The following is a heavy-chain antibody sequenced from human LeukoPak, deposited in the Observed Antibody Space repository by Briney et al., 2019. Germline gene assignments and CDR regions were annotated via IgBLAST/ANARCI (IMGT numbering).Heavy chain of an antibody. J-gene: IGHJ4*02. CDR2: ISSSSSYI. D-gene: IGHD3-22*01. CDR3: AKSEGTYYYDSSGYYYSY. Sequence: GGSLRLSCAASGFTFSSYRINWVRQAPGKGLEWVSSISSSSSYIYYADSVKGRFTISRDNAKNSLYLQMNSLRAEDTAVYYCAKSEGTYYYDSSGYYYSYWGQGTLVTVSS. CDR1: GFTFSSYR. V-gene: IGHV3-21*01.